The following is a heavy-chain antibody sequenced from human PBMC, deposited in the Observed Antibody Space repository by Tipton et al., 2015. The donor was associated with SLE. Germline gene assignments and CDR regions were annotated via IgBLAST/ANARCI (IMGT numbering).Heavy chain of an antibody. CDR2: IKQDGSEK. J-gene: IGHJ6*03. CDR1: GFTFSSYW. D-gene: IGHD1-1*01. V-gene: IGHV3-7*03. Sequence: SLRLSCAASGFTFSSYWMSWVRQAPGKGLEWVANIKQDGSEKYYVDSVKGRFTISRDNAKNPLYLQMNSLRAEDTAVYYCASMAGQLEFYMDVWGKGTTVTVSS. CDR3: ASMAGQLEFYMDV.